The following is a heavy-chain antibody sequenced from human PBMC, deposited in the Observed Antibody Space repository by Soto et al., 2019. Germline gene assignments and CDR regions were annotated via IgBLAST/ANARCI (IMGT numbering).Heavy chain of an antibody. D-gene: IGHD2-21*01. Sequence: QVQLQQWGAGLLKPSETLSLTCAVYGGAFSDYYRSWIRQPPGKGLEWIGEIDHIGTTSYNPSTKSRVTISADLSKNKFSLTLTSVTAADTALYYCARYRHLRIWGQGTLVAVSS. V-gene: IGHV4-34*01. J-gene: IGHJ4*02. CDR1: GGAFSDYY. CDR2: IDHIGTT. CDR3: ARYRHLRI.